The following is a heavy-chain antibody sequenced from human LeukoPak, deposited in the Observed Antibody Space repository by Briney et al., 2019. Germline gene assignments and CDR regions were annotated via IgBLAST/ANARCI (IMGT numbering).Heavy chain of an antibody. D-gene: IGHD6-19*01. Sequence: PSETLSLTCAVYGGSFSGYYWSWIRQPPGKGLEWIGEINHSGSTNYNPSLKSRVTISVDTSKNQFSLKLSSVTAADTAVYYCARGRRGLLTYHYYGMDVWGQGTTVTVSS. J-gene: IGHJ6*02. CDR1: GGSFSGYY. V-gene: IGHV4-34*01. CDR3: ARGRRGLLTYHYYGMDV. CDR2: INHSGST.